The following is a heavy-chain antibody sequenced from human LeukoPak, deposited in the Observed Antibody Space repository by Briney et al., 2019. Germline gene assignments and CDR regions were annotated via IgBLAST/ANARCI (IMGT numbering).Heavy chain of an antibody. V-gene: IGHV1-2*02. CDR1: GYTLTGYY. J-gene: IGHJ1*01. D-gene: IGHD6-19*01. CDR3: ARDPGIAVAGKYLQH. Sequence: ASVKVSCKASGYTLTGYYMHWVRQAPGQGLEWMGWINPNSGGTNYAQKFQGRVTMTRDTSISTAYMELSRLRSDDTAVYYCARDPGIAVAGKYLQHWGQGTRVTVSS. CDR2: INPNSGGT.